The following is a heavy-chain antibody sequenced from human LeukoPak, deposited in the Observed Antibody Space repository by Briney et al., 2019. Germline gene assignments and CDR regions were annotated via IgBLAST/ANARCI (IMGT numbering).Heavy chain of an antibody. V-gene: IGHV3-23*01. CDR3: ATGPLYYGSGYTHR. CDR2: ISGSGGST. D-gene: IGHD3-10*01. J-gene: IGHJ4*02. Sequence: GGSLRLSCAASGFTFSSYAMSWVRQAPGKGREWVSAISGSGGSTYYADSVKGRFTISRDNSKNTLYLQMNSLRAEDTAVYYCATGPLYYGSGYTHRWGQGTLVTVSS. CDR1: GFTFSSYA.